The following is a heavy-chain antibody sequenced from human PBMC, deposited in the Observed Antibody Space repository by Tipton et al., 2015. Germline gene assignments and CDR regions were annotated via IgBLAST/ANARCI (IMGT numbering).Heavy chain of an antibody. Sequence: LRLSCAVYGGSFSGYYWSWIRQPPGKGLEWIGEINHSGSTNYNSSLKSRVAMSVDTSKNQFSLHLSSVTAADTAVYYCAREVWYYDSSGYDYWGQGTLVTVSS. J-gene: IGHJ4*02. D-gene: IGHD3-22*01. V-gene: IGHV4-34*01. CDR3: AREVWYYDSSGYDY. CDR2: INHSGST. CDR1: GGSFSGYY.